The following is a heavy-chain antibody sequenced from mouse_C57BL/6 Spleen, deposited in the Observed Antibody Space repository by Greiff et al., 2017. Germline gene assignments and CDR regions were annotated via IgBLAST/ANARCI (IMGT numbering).Heavy chain of an antibody. J-gene: IGHJ4*01. D-gene: IGHD2-1*01. CDR2: IHPNSGST. Sequence: QVQLQQPGAELVKPGASVKLSCKASGYTFTSYWMHWVKQRPGQGLEWIGMIHPNSGSTNYNEKFKSKATLTVDKSSSTAYMQLSSLTSEDSAVYYCARRVYYGNPYAMDYWGQGTSVTVSS. CDR3: ARRVYYGNPYAMDY. V-gene: IGHV1-64*01. CDR1: GYTFTSYW.